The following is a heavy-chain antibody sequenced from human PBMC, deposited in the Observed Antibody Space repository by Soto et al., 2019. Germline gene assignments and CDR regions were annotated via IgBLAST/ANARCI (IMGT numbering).Heavy chain of an antibody. J-gene: IGHJ4*03. V-gene: IGHV3-33*01. CDR3: ARDLRYCSSTSCYVMVPESSGMHS. Sequence: HLGWSLRLSCAASGYTFNSYGMHWVRQAPGKGLEWVAVIWYDGSNKYYADSVKGRFTISRDNSKNTLYLQMNSLRAEDTAVYYCARDLRYCSSTSCYVMVPESSGMHSLGHGTQVTVSS. D-gene: IGHD2-2*01. CDR1: GYTFNSYG. CDR2: IWYDGSNK.